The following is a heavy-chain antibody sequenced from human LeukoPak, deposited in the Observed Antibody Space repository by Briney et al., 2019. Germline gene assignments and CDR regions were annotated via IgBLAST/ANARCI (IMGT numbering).Heavy chain of an antibody. CDR3: ARTFYDISTGYYPTGYMDV. Sequence: SETLSLTCAVYGGSFSGYYWSWIRQPPGKGLEWIGEINHSGSTNYNPSLKSRVTISVDTSKNQFSLKLSSVTAADTALYYCARTFYDISTGYYPTGYMDVWGKGTTVTVSS. V-gene: IGHV4-34*01. CDR1: GGSFSGYY. CDR2: INHSGST. J-gene: IGHJ6*03. D-gene: IGHD3-9*01.